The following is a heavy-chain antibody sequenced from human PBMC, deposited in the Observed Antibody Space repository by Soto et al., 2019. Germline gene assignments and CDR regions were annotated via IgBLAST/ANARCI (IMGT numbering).Heavy chain of an antibody. CDR2: INSDGSST. D-gene: IGHD3-3*01. CDR1: GFTFSSYW. Sequence: GGSLRLSCAASGFTFSSYWMHWVRQAPGKGLVWVSRINSDGSSTSYADSVKGRFTISRDNAKNTLYLQMNSLRAEDTAVYYCARVGDFWSGTNNRATGYYYMDVWGKGTTVTVSS. CDR3: ARVGDFWSGTNNRATGYYYMDV. V-gene: IGHV3-74*01. J-gene: IGHJ6*03.